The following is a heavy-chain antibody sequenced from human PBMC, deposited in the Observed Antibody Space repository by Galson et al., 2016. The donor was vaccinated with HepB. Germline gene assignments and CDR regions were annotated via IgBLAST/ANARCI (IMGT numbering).Heavy chain of an antibody. CDR3: AKDSEV. Sequence: SLRLSCAASGFMFSKYGINWVRQAPGKGLEWVAIIWYDGSNKYYADSVKGRFTISRDNSKNTVYLQMNSLRVEDSAVYYCAKDSEVWGQGTLVTVSS. CDR2: IWYDGSNK. V-gene: IGHV3-33*06. J-gene: IGHJ4*02. CDR1: GFMFSKYG.